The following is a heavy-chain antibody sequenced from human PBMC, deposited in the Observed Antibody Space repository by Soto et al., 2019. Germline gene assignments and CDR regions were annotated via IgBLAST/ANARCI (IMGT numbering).Heavy chain of an antibody. CDR3: TTATGGWPYYYGMDV. D-gene: IGHD6-19*01. CDR2: IKSKTDGGTT. J-gene: IGHJ6*02. Sequence: NPGGSLRLSCAASGFTFSNAWMSWVRQAPGKGLEWVGRIKSKTDGGTTDYAAPVKGRFTISRDDSKNTLYLQMNSLKTEDTAVYYCTTATGGWPYYYGMDVWGQGTTVTVSS. CDR1: GFTFSNAW. V-gene: IGHV3-15*01.